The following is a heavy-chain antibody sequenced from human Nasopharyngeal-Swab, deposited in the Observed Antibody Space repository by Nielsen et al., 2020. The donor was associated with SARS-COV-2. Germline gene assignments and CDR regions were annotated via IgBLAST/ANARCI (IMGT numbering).Heavy chain of an antibody. CDR2: ISYDGSNK. V-gene: IGHV3-30*18. CDR3: AKDLEILWYYYDSSGYHQQGFDY. Sequence: GESLKISCAASGFTFSSYGMHWVRQAPGKGLEWVAVISYDGSNKYYADSVKGRFTISRDNSKNTLYLQMNSLRAEDTAVYYCAKDLEILWYYYDSSGYHQQGFDYWGQGTLVTVSS. D-gene: IGHD3-22*01. CDR1: GFTFSSYG. J-gene: IGHJ4*02.